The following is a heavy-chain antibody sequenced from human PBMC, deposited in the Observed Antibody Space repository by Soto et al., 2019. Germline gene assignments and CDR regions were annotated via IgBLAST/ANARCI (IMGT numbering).Heavy chain of an antibody. V-gene: IGHV1-69*12. CDR2: IIPIFGTA. D-gene: IGHD6-13*01. CDR1: GGTFSSYA. Sequence: QVQLVQSGAEVKKPGSSVKVSCKASGGTFSSYAISWVRQAPGQGLEWMGGIIPIFGTANYAQKFQGRVSITADESTSTAYLELSILRSEDTAVYYCARGGAAAGHLVAWWFDPWGQGTLVTVSS. J-gene: IGHJ5*02. CDR3: ARGGAAAGHLVAWWFDP.